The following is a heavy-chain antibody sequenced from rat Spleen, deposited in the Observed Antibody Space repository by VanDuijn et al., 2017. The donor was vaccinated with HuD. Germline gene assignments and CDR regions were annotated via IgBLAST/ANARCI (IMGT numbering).Heavy chain of an antibody. D-gene: IGHD1-7*01. CDR2: INIGGGNT. J-gene: IGHJ3*01. CDR1: GFTYSNYY. V-gene: IGHV5-25*01. CDR3: TTYVGLLNWFAY. Sequence: EVQLVESGGGLVQPGRSMKLSCAASGFTYSNYYMAWVRQAPTKGLEWVASINIGGGNTYYRGSVKGRFTISRDNAKSTLYLQMDSLGSEDTATYYCTTYVGLLNWFAYWGQGTLVTVSS.